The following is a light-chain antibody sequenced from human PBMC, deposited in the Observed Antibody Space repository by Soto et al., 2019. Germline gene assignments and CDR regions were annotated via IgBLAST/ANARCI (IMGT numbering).Light chain of an antibody. CDR2: DVS. V-gene: IGLV2-14*03. J-gene: IGLJ2*01. Sequence: QSALTQPASVSGSPGQSIIISCTGTSSDVGGYNYVSWYQQHPGKVPKLMIYDVSNWPSGVSNRFSGSKSGNTASLTISGLQAEDEADYYCSSYTSSSTLVFGGGTKVTVL. CDR1: SSDVGGYNY. CDR3: SSYTSSSTLV.